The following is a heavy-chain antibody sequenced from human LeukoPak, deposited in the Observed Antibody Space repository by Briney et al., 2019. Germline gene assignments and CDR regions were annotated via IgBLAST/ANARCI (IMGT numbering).Heavy chain of an antibody. CDR1: GFTFSSYG. CDR3: AKVEGVLGYYDSSGYYPGNY. J-gene: IGHJ4*02. D-gene: IGHD3-22*01. V-gene: IGHV3-30*18. CDR2: ISYDGSNK. Sequence: GGSLRLSCAASGFTFSSYGMHWVRQAPGKGLEWVAVISYDGSNKYYADSVKGQFTISRDNSKNTLYLQMNSLRAEDTAVYYCAKVEGVLGYYDSSGYYPGNYWGQGTLVTVSS.